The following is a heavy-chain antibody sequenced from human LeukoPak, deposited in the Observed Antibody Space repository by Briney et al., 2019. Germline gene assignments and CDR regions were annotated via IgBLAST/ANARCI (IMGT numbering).Heavy chain of an antibody. CDR3: ARDLYDYSNLPGHYFDY. D-gene: IGHD4-11*01. CDR1: GYTFTSYG. Sequence: GASVKVSCKASGYTFTSYGISWVRQAPGQGLEWMGWISAYNGNTNYAQKLRGRVTMTTDTSTSTAYMELRSLRSDDTAVYYCARDLYDYSNLPGHYFDYWGQGTLVTVSS. V-gene: IGHV1-18*01. J-gene: IGHJ4*02. CDR2: ISAYNGNT.